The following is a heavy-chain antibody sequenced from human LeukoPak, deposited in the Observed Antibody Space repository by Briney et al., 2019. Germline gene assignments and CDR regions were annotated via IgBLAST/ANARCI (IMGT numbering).Heavy chain of an antibody. V-gene: IGHV3-48*03. CDR1: GFTFSSYE. CDR2: ISSSGSTI. Sequence: GGSLRLSCAASGFTFSSYEMNWVRQAPGKGLEWVSYISSSGSTIYYADSVKGRFTISRDNAKNSLYLQMNSLRAEDTAVYYCARGEAYCGGDCYNAFDIWGQGTMVTVSS. CDR3: ARGEAYCGGDCYNAFDI. D-gene: IGHD2-21*02. J-gene: IGHJ3*02.